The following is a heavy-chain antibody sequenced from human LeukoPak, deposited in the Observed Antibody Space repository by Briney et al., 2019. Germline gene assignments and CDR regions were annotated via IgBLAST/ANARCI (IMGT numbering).Heavy chain of an antibody. J-gene: IGHJ6*03. D-gene: IGHD3-3*01. CDR1: GFTFSSYE. CDR2: INWNGGST. CDR3: ARAAFGIYYYYYMDV. V-gene: IGHV3-20*04. Sequence: GGSLRLSCAASGFTFSSYEMNWVRQAPGKGLEWVSGINWNGGSTGYADSVKGRFTISRDNAKNSLYLQMNSLRAEDTALYYCARAAFGIYYYYYMDVWGKGTTVTVSS.